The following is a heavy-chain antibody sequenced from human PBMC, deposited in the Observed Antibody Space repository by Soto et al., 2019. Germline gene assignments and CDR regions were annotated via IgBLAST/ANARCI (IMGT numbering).Heavy chain of an antibody. V-gene: IGHV1-18*01. CDR1: GYTFTSYG. Sequence: ASVKVSCKASGYTFTSYGISWVRQAPGQGLEWMGWISAYNGNTNYAQKLQGRVTMTTDTSTSTAYMELRSLRSDDTAVYYCARADSSGYYHHYGMDVWGPGTTVTVSS. CDR3: ARADSSGYYHHYGMDV. CDR2: ISAYNGNT. J-gene: IGHJ6*02. D-gene: IGHD3-22*01.